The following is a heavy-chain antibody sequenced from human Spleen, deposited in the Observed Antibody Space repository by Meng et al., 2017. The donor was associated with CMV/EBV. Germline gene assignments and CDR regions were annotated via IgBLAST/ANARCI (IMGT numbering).Heavy chain of an antibody. CDR2: IFPTFATT. V-gene: IGHV1-69*05. D-gene: IGHD2-2*01. CDR3: VRGVVPAAIKGNWFDP. J-gene: IGHJ5*02. CDR1: GSTFSSFS. Sequence: SGSTFSSFSSTWVRQAPGQGLEWMGGIFPTFATTNYAQKFQGRVTITTDESTRIVYMELNSLRSEDTAVYYCVRGVVPAAIKGNWFDPWGPGTLVTVSS.